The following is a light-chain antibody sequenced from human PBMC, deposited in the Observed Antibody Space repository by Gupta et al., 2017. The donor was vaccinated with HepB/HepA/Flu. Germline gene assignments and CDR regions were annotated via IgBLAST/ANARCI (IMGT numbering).Light chain of an antibody. Sequence: EVVLTQSPATLSLSPGERATLSCRASQSVNRYLAWYQQKTGQAPRLLIFDAANRVTGIPARCSGSGSGTDFSLTISSLEPEDFAVYYCQQRQNWPHTFGRGTKLEIK. CDR3: QQRQNWPHT. J-gene: IGKJ2*01. CDR2: DAA. CDR1: QSVNRY. V-gene: IGKV3-11*01.